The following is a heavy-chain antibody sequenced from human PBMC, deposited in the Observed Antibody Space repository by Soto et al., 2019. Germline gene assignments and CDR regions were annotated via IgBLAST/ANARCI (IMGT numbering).Heavy chain of an antibody. Sequence: ASVKVSCKVSGYTLTELSTHWVRQAPGKGLEWMGGFDPEDGETIYAQKFQGRVTMTEDTSTDTAYMELSSLRSEDTAVYYCATGHLYRDAFDIWGQGTMVTVSS. CDR1: GYTLTELS. CDR3: ATGHLYRDAFDI. J-gene: IGHJ3*02. V-gene: IGHV1-24*01. CDR2: FDPEDGET.